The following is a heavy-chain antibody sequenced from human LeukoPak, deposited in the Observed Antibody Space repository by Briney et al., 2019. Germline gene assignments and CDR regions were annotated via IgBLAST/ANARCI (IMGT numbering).Heavy chain of an antibody. Sequence: GGPLRLFCAASGFTFRYYDMNWIRQAPGTGLEGVSYITGSSTSKYYADSVKGRFTISRDNAKNSLYLQMNSLRAEDTAVYYCARPTTSGWYPHWGQGTMVTVSS. CDR3: ARPTTSGWYPH. CDR1: GFTFRYYD. J-gene: IGHJ3*01. CDR2: ITGSSTSK. V-gene: IGHV3-48*01. D-gene: IGHD6-19*01.